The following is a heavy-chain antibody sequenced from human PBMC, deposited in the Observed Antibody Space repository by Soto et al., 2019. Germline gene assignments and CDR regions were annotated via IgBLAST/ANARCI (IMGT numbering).Heavy chain of an antibody. V-gene: IGHV3-66*01. CDR1: GFTVSSNY. CDR3: AREITPGILTY. J-gene: IGHJ4*02. Sequence: GGSLRLSCAASGFTVSSNYMSWVRQAPGKGLEWVSVIYSGGSTYYADSVKGRFTISRDNSKNTLYLQMNSLRAEDTAVYYCAREITPGILTYWGQGTLVTVSS. D-gene: IGHD6-13*01. CDR2: IYSGGST.